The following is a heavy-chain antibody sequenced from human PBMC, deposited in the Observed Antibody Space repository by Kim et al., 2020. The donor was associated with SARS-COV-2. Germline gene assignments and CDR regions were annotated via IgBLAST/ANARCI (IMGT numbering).Heavy chain of an antibody. CDR2: IYYSGST. Sequence: SETLSLTCTVSGGSISSSSYYWGWIRQPPGKGLEWIGSIYYSGSTYYDPSLKSRVTISVDTSKNQFSLKLSSVTAADTAVYYCARHQSSGWYWGYAFDIWGQGTMVTVSS. V-gene: IGHV4-39*01. CDR1: GGSISSSSYY. D-gene: IGHD6-19*01. CDR3: ARHQSSGWYWGYAFDI. J-gene: IGHJ3*02.